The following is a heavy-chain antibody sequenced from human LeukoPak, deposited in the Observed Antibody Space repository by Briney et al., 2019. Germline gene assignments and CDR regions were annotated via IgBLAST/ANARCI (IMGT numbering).Heavy chain of an antibody. CDR3: ARVEESSGWPPTGDYLQH. V-gene: IGHV4-61*02. J-gene: IGHJ1*01. CDR2: IYTSGST. Sequence: SETLSLTCTVSGGSISSGSYYWSWIRQPAGKGLEWIGRIYTSGSTDYNPSLKSRVTISIDTSKNHLSLNLSSVTAADTDLYSCARVEESSGWPPTGDYLQHWGQGTLVTLSS. D-gene: IGHD6-25*01. CDR1: GGSISSGSYY.